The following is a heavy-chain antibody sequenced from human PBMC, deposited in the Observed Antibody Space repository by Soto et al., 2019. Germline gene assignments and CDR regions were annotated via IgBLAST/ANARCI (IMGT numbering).Heavy chain of an antibody. CDR2: ISGSGGST. V-gene: IGHV3-23*01. CDR3: AGGYNDILAGYYRYYYMDV. CDR1: GFTFSSYA. Sequence: EVQLLESGGGLVQPGGSLRLSCAASGFTFSSYAMSWVRQAPGKGLEWVSAISGSGGSTYYADSVKGRFTISRDNSKNPLYLQLNNLRAEDTDVYYWAGGYNDILAGYYRYYYMDVRGKGTTVTVSS. J-gene: IGHJ6*03. D-gene: IGHD3-9*01.